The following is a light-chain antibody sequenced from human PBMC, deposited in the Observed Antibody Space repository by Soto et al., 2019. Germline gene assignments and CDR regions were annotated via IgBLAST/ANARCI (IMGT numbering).Light chain of an antibody. CDR3: SSYTSSSTYV. J-gene: IGLJ1*01. Sequence: QSALTQPASVSGSPGQSIAISCTGTSSGVGGYEYVSWYQQHPDKAPKIMIYDVSNRPSGVSNRFSGSKSGNTASLTISGLQAEDEADYYCSSYTSSSTYVFGTGTKLTVL. CDR2: DVS. V-gene: IGLV2-14*01. CDR1: SSGVGGYEY.